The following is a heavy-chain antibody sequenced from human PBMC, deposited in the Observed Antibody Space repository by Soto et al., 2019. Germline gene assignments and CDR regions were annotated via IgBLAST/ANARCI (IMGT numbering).Heavy chain of an antibody. J-gene: IGHJ5*02. Sequence: SETLSLTCTVSGGSISSYYWSWIRRPPGKGLEWIGYIYYSGSTNYNPSLKSRVTISVDTSKNQFSLKLSSVTAADTAVYYCAREAKLLGYSYGYSWFDPWGQGTLVTVSS. CDR3: AREAKLLGYSYGYSWFDP. CDR1: GGSISSYY. V-gene: IGHV4-59*01. CDR2: IYYSGST. D-gene: IGHD5-18*01.